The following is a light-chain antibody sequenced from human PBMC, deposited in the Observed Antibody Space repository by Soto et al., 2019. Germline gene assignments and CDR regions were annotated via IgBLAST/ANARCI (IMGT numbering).Light chain of an antibody. V-gene: IGKV1-5*03. Sequence: DIQMSQSPSTLSGSVGDRVTITCRASQTISSWLAWYQQKPGKAPKLLIYKASTLKSVVPSRFSGSGSGTAFSLTISSLQPDDFATYYCQHYNSYSEAFGQGTKVELK. CDR1: QTISSW. CDR3: QHYNSYSEA. CDR2: KAS. J-gene: IGKJ1*01.